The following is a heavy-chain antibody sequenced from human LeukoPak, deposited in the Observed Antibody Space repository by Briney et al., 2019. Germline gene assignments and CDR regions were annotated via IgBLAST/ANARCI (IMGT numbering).Heavy chain of an antibody. CDR2: IRQDGSEK. V-gene: IGHV3-7*01. D-gene: IGHD6-13*01. CDR1: GFTFSSYW. J-gene: IGHJ4*02. CDR3: ARASIAAAGTYFDY. Sequence: PGGSLRLSCAASGFTFSSYWMSWVRQAPGKGLEWVANIRQDGSEKYYVDSVKGRFTISRDNAKNSLYLQMNSLRAEDTAVYYCARASIAAAGTYFDYWGQGTLVTVSS.